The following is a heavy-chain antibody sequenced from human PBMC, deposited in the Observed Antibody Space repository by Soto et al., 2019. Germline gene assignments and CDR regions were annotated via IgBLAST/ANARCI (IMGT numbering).Heavy chain of an antibody. Sequence: PGGSLRLSCVASGLTFGSRAMTWVRQAPGEGLQWVSTITDTGGDAKYADSVRGRFVISRDNSKKTLYLQMTSLTAEDSAMYYCARGSTDSYPGSRIFDFWGRGTLFTVFS. CDR3: ARGSTDSYPGSRIFDF. CDR2: ITDTGGDA. V-gene: IGHV3-23*01. J-gene: IGHJ4*02. D-gene: IGHD3-10*01. CDR1: GLTFGSRA.